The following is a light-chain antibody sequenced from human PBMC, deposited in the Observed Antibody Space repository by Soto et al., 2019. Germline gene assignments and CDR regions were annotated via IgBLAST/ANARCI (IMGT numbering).Light chain of an antibody. CDR3: QHYNSYSEA. J-gene: IGKJ1*01. CDR1: QGISTY. V-gene: IGKV1-39*01. CDR2: AAS. Sequence: DIQMTQSPSSLSASVGDRVTITCRASQGISTYLNWYQQKPGKAPKLLIYAASSLQSGVPSRFSGSGSETDFTLTISSLQPEDFATYYCQHYNSYSEAFGQGTKVDI.